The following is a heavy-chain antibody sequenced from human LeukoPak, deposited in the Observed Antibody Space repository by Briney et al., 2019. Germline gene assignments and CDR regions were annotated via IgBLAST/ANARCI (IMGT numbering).Heavy chain of an antibody. CDR3: AKDGSAAVGMDV. Sequence: PGRSLRLSCAASGFTFSSYGMHWVCQAPGKGLEWVAVISYDGSNKYYADSVKGRFTISRDNSKNTLYLQMNSLRAEDTAVYYCAKDGSAAVGMDVWGQGTTVTVSS. D-gene: IGHD6-13*01. CDR1: GFTFSSYG. CDR2: ISYDGSNK. J-gene: IGHJ6*02. V-gene: IGHV3-30*18.